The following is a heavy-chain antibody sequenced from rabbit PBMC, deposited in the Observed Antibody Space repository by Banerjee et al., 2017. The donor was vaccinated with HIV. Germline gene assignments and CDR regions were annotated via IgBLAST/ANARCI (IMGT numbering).Heavy chain of an antibody. J-gene: IGHJ4*01. CDR1: GFDVSPYY. V-gene: IGHV1S7*01. CDR2: IDPVFGST. D-gene: IGHD6-1*01. CDR3: ARGYGGYGYPYNL. Sequence: QQLEESGGGLVQPGGSLKLSCKASGFDVSPYYMSWVRQAPGKGLEWIGYIDPVFGSTYYASWVSGRFTISNHNAQNTLYLQLNSLTAADTATYFCARGYGGYGYPYNLWGPGTLVTVS.